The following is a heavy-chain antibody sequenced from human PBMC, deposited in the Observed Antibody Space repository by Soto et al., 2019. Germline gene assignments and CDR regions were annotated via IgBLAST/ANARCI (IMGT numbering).Heavy chain of an antibody. D-gene: IGHD2-2*01. V-gene: IGHV3-21*01. CDR3: ARDSCSSTSCFD. Sequence: EVQLVESGGGLVKPGGSLRLSCAASGFSFSSYSMNWVRQAPGKGLEWVSSISSSSSYIYYADSVKGRFTISRDNAKNSLYLQMNSLRAEDPAVYYCARDSCSSTSCFDWGQGTLVTVSS. J-gene: IGHJ4*02. CDR1: GFSFSSYS. CDR2: ISSSSSYI.